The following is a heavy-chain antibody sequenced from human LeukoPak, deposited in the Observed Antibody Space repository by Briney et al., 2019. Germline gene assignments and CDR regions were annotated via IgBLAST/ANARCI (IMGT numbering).Heavy chain of an antibody. D-gene: IGHD1-20*01. J-gene: IGHJ4*02. CDR3: LRDLNWSLDQ. CDR1: GFTFSNYM. CDR2: IKSDGITI. Sequence: GGSLRLSCAAYGFTFSNYMMHWVRQAPGKGLVWVSRIKSDGITITYADSVKGRFTISRDNAKNTLYLQMNSLRAEDTAVYYCLRDLNWSLDQWGQGTLVTVSS. V-gene: IGHV3-74*01.